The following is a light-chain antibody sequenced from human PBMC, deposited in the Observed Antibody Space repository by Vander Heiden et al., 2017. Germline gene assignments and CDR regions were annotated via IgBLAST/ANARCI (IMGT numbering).Light chain of an antibody. V-gene: IGKV1-9*01. Sequence: DIQLTQSPSFLSASVGDRVTITCRASQGISSYLAWYQQKPGKAPKLLIYAASTVQSGVPSRFSGSGSGTEFTLTISSLQPEDFATYYCQQLNSYPRTFGPGTKVDSK. CDR2: AAS. CDR3: QQLNSYPRT. CDR1: QGISSY. J-gene: IGKJ3*01.